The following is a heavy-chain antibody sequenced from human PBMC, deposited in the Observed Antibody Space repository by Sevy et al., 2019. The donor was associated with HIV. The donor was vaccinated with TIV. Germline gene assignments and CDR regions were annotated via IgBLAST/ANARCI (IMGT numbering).Heavy chain of an antibody. V-gene: IGHV3-7*01. Sequence: GGSLRLSCAASGFTFSRFWMSWVRQAPGKGLEWVANIKQDGSEKYYVDSVKGLFTISRDNAKKSLYLQMNSLRAEDTAVYYCARNRDDSSGFHMDVWGQGTTVTVSS. CDR1: GFTFSRFW. CDR3: ARNRDDSSGFHMDV. J-gene: IGHJ6*02. D-gene: IGHD5-12*01. CDR2: IKQDGSEK.